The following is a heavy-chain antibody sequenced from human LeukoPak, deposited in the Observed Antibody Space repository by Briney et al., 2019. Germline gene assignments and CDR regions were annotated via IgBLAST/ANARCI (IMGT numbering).Heavy chain of an antibody. V-gene: IGHV3-53*01. CDR3: AREKYYYDSSGSKVYAFDI. J-gene: IGHJ3*02. CDR1: GFSVSSNY. CDR2: MYSGGGT. Sequence: GGSLRLSCAASGFSVSSNYMSWVRQAPGKGLEWVSVMYSGGGTYYADAVKGRFTISRDNSKNTLYLQMNSLRAEDTAVYYCAREKYYYDSSGSKVYAFDIWGQGTMVTVSS. D-gene: IGHD3-22*01.